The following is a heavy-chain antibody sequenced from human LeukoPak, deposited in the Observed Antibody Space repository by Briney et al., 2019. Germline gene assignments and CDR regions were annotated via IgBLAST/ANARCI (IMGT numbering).Heavy chain of an antibody. CDR3: ARGHYYDSSGYSYYYYYMDV. CDR2: IYYSGST. D-gene: IGHD3-22*01. Sequence: SETLSLTCTVSGDSISSYYWSWVRQPPGKGLEWIGYIYYSGSTNYNPSLKSRVTISVDTSKNQFFLKLSSVTAADTAVYYCARGHYYDSSGYSYYYYYMDVWGKGTTVTVSS. CDR1: GDSISSYY. V-gene: IGHV4-59*01. J-gene: IGHJ6*03.